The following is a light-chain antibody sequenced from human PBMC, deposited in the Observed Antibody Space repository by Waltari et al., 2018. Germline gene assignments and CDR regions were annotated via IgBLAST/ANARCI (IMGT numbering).Light chain of an antibody. Sequence: DIVMTQSPDSLAVSLGERATSHCKSSQSVFYSPTNKNYLAWYRQKPGQPPKLLIYWASTRESGVPDRFSGSGSGTDFTLTISSLQAEDVAVYYCQQYYTTPYTFGQGTNLEIK. CDR1: QSVFYSPTNKNY. CDR2: WAS. J-gene: IGKJ2*01. CDR3: QQYYTTPYT. V-gene: IGKV4-1*01.